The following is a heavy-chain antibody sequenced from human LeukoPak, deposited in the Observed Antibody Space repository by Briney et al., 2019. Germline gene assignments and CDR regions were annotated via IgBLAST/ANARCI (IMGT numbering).Heavy chain of an antibody. D-gene: IGHD2-21*02. CDR3: AKEGYCGGDCYSGPSYYYYGMDV. J-gene: IGHJ6*02. CDR1: GFTFSSYA. CDR2: ISGSGGST. Sequence: GGSLRLSCAASGFTFSSYAMSWVRQAPGKGQEWVSAISGSGGSTYYADSVKGRFTISRDNSKNTLYLQMNSLRAEDTAVYYCAKEGYCGGDCYSGPSYYYYGMDVWGQGTTVTVSS. V-gene: IGHV3-23*01.